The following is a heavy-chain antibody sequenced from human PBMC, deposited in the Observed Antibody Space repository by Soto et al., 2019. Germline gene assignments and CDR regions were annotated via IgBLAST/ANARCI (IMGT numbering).Heavy chain of an antibody. J-gene: IGHJ6*02. D-gene: IGHD6-6*01. CDR3: TTLSGSSSYYYGMDV. CDR1: GFTFSNAW. CDR2: IKSKTDGGTT. V-gene: IGHV3-15*01. Sequence: LRLSCAASGFTFSNAWMSWVRQAPGKGLEWVGRIKSKTDGGTTDYAAPVKGRFTISRDDSKNTLYLRMNSLKTEDTAVYYCTTLSGSSSYYYGMDVWGQGTTVTVSS.